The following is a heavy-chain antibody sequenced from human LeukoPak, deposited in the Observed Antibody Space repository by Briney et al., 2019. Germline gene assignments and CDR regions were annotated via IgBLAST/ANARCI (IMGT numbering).Heavy chain of an antibody. V-gene: IGHV4-31*03. Sequence: SETLSLTCTVSGGSITSGGYYWSWIRQHPGKGLEWIGYIYSSGDTYYNPSLKSRITILLDTSKNQFSLTLSSVTATDTAVYYCARHYGPWGQGTLVTVSS. CDR2: IYSSGDT. CDR3: ARHYGP. J-gene: IGHJ4*02. D-gene: IGHD3-16*01. CDR1: GGSITSGGYY.